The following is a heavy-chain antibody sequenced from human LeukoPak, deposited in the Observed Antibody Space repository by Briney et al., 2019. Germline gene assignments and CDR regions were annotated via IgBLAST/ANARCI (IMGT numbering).Heavy chain of an antibody. CDR1: GGSISSSSYY. D-gene: IGHD3-22*01. V-gene: IGHV4-39*07. J-gene: IGHJ4*02. CDR2: ISYSGST. CDR3: ASPYYYRSSGYSIGYLDY. Sequence: PSETLSLTCTVSGGSISSSSYYWGWIRQSPGKGLEWIGSISYSGSTYYNPSLKSRVTISVDTSKNQFSLKLTSVTAADTAVYYCASPYYYRSSGYSIGYLDYWGQGTLVTVSS.